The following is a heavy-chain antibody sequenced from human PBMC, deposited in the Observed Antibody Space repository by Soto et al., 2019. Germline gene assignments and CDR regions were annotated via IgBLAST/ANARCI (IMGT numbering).Heavy chain of an antibody. CDR2: MNPYTGNT. D-gene: IGHD4-17*01. CDR3: ASPVKLRWPHY. J-gene: IGHJ4*02. CDR1: GYTFTTCD. Sequence: ASVKVSCKASGYTFTTCDIHWVRQATGQGLEWMGWMNPYTGNTGYAQKFQGRVTMTRNTSISTAYMEVSSLRSEDTAVYYCASPVKLRWPHYWGQGTLVTVSS. V-gene: IGHV1-8*01.